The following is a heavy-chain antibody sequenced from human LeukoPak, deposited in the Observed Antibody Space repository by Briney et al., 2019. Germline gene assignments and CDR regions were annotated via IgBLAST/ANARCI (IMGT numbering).Heavy chain of an antibody. CDR3: ARVGASNFDY. D-gene: IGHD2-15*01. CDR2: INPNSGGT. J-gene: IGHJ4*02. Sequence: GASVKVSCKASGYTFTGYYMHWVRQAPGQGLEWMGWINPNSGGTNYAQPFQGRVTNTRDTSISTAYMELRRLKSDDTAVYYCARVGASNFDYWGQGTLVTVSS. CDR1: GYTFTGYY. V-gene: IGHV1-2*02.